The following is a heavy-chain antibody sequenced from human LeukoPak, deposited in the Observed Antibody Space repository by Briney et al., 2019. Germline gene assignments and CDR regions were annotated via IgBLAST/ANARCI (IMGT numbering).Heavy chain of an antibody. J-gene: IGHJ6*02. CDR3: AKDSNIISHYGMDV. CDR1: GFTFDDYA. V-gene: IGHV3-9*01. Sequence: QPGGSLRLSCAASGFTFDDYAMHWVRQAPGKGLEWLSSISWNSGTADYADSVKGRFTISRDNAKQSLFLQMNSLRAEDTALYYCAKDSNIISHYGMDVWGQGTAVTVSS. D-gene: IGHD3-10*01. CDR2: ISWNSGTA.